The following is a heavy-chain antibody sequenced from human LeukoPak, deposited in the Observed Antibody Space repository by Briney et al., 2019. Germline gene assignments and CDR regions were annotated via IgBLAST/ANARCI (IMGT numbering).Heavy chain of an antibody. Sequence: GGSLRLSCAASGFTSSSYWMHWVRQAPGKGLVWVSRINSDGSSTSYADSVKGRFTISRDNAKNTLYLQMNSLRAEDTAVYYCAVPTTTETTDYFDYWGQGTLVTVSS. V-gene: IGHV3-74*01. CDR2: INSDGSST. CDR1: GFTSSSYW. D-gene: IGHD4-17*01. CDR3: AVPTTTETTDYFDY. J-gene: IGHJ4*02.